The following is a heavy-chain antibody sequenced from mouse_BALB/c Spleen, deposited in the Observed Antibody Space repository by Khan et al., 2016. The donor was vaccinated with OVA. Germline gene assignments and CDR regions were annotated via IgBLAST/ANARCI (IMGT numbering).Heavy chain of an antibody. Sequence: EVQLVESGPGLVKPSQSLSLTCTVTGYSITSDYAWNWTRQFPGNKLEWMGYINYSGSANYNPALKSRISITRDTSKNQFFLQLNSVTTADSATYYCARDGSRYNYAMDYWGQGTSVTVSS. V-gene: IGHV3-2*02. CDR2: INYSGSA. J-gene: IGHJ4*01. CDR3: ARDGSRYNYAMDY. CDR1: GYSITSDYA. D-gene: IGHD2-3*01.